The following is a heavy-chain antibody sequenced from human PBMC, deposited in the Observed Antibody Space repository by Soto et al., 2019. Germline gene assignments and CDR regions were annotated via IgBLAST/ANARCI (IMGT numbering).Heavy chain of an antibody. CDR2: ISYDGRNK. D-gene: IGHD6-19*01. CDR1: GFTFNNYA. V-gene: IGHV3-30*18. Sequence: ESGGGVVQPGRSLRLSCAASGFTFNNYAMHWVRQAPGKGLEWVAIISYDGRNKYYADSVKGRFTVSRDDSKSTLYLQMNTLSAEDTAVYYCAKDPGYASGWYVHWGQGTLVTVSS. CDR3: AKDPGYASGWYVH. J-gene: IGHJ5*02.